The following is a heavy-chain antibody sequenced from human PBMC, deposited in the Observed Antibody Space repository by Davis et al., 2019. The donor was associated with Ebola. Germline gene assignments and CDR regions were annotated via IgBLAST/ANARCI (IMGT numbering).Heavy chain of an antibody. Sequence: SESLSLSCAVSGVSFSGYYRRWIRQHPGKGLEWIGYIYYSGSTYYNPSLKSRVTISVDTSKNQFSLKLSSVNAADTAVYYCARGDFDGLRVGMDVWGQGTTVTVSS. V-gene: IGHV4-31*11. J-gene: IGHJ6*02. CDR2: IYYSGST. CDR3: ARGDFDGLRVGMDV. D-gene: IGHD3-9*01. CDR1: GVSFSGYY.